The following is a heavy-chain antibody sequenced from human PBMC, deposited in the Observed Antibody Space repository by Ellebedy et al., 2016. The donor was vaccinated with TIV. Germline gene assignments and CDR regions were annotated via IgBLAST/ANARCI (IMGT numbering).Heavy chain of an antibody. CDR2: IWYDGSNK. V-gene: IGHV3-33*08. J-gene: IGHJ4*02. Sequence: GESLKISCAASGFTFSTYGMHWVRQTPGKGLKWVAVIWYDGSNKYYADSVKGRFTISRDNSKNTLYLQMNSLRAEDTAVYYCARSTVAYYFDYWGQGTLVTVSS. CDR1: GFTFSTYG. CDR3: ARSTVAYYFDY. D-gene: IGHD4-23*01.